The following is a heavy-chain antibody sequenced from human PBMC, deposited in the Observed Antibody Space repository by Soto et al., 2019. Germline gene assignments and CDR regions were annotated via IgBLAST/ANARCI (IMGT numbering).Heavy chain of an antibody. CDR3: ARDREQWLVGYYFDY. V-gene: IGHV3-33*01. D-gene: IGHD6-19*01. Sequence: QVQLVESGGGVVQPGRSLRLSCAASGFTFSRYGMHWVRQAPGRGLEWVAVIWYDGSNIYYADSVKGRFTISRDNSKDTLDLQMNSLRAEYTAVYYCARDREQWLVGYYFDYWGQGTLVTVSS. J-gene: IGHJ4*02. CDR1: GFTFSRYG. CDR2: IWYDGSNI.